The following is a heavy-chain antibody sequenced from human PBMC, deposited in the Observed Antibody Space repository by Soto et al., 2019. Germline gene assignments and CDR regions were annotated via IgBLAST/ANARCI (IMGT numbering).Heavy chain of an antibody. D-gene: IGHD1-26*01. CDR3: ARIVPGYYGMDV. V-gene: IGHV4-34*01. CDR2: INHTGST. Sequence: ASETLSLTSAVDGGSFSGYYWSWIRQPPGKGLEWIGEINHTGSTNYNPSLKSRVTISLATSKNQFSLKLISVTAADTALYYCARIVPGYYGMDVWVQGTTVTVSS. CDR1: GGSFSGYY. J-gene: IGHJ6*02.